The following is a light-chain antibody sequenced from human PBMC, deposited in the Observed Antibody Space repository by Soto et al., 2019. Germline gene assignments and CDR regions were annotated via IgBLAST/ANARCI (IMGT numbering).Light chain of an antibody. Sequence: IQLTQSPSSLSASVGDRVAITCRASQGIRSYLAWYQQKLGEAPKLLISIASILQSGVPSRFSGSGSGTDFALTISSLQPEDSATYYCQQLDSFPITFGQGTRLEIK. CDR3: QQLDSFPIT. CDR2: IAS. J-gene: IGKJ5*01. V-gene: IGKV1-9*01. CDR1: QGIRSY.